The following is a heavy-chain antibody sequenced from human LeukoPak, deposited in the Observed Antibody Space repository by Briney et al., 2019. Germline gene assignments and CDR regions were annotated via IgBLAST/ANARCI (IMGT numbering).Heavy chain of an antibody. CDR1: GFPFSDYY. J-gene: IGHJ6*04. D-gene: IGHD3-16*01. Sequence: GSLRLSCAASGFPFSDYYMTWIRQAPGKGLEWVSTITGSGTTTYYADSVQGRFTISRDNSNNTLYLQMNSLRAEDTALYYCAKPIWGAFPREMDVWGKGTTVTISS. CDR2: ITGSGTTT. CDR3: AKPIWGAFPREMDV. V-gene: IGHV3-23*01.